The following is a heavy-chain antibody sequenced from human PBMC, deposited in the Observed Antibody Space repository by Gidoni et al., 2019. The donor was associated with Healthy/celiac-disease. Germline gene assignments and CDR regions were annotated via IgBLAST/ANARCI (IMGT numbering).Heavy chain of an antibody. CDR3: ARRTHSSSWYGGWFDP. Sequence: QLQLQESGSGLVKPSQTLSLTCAVSGGSIRSGGYSRSWIRQPPGKGLEWIGYIYHSGRTYYEPSLKSRVNISVERSKNQFSLKLSSVTAADTAVYYCARRTHSSSWYGGWFDPWGQGTLVTVSS. CDR2: IYHSGRT. V-gene: IGHV4-30-2*01. J-gene: IGHJ5*02. CDR1: GGSIRSGGYS. D-gene: IGHD6-13*01.